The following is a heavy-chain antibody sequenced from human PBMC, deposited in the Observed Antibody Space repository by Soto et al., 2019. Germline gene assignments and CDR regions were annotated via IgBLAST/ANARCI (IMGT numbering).Heavy chain of an antibody. D-gene: IGHD2-2*01. J-gene: IGHJ6*02. CDR2: ISAYNGNT. V-gene: IGHV1-18*01. CDR1: GYTFTSYG. Sequence: DSVKVSCKASGYTFTSYGISWVRQAPGQGLEWMGWISAYNGNTNYAQKLQGRVTMTTDTSTSTAYMELRSMRSDDTAVYYCARDTRLDPDIVVVPAAHRLIHYYGMDVCGQGPTVTVSS. CDR3: ARDTRLDPDIVVVPAAHRLIHYYGMDV.